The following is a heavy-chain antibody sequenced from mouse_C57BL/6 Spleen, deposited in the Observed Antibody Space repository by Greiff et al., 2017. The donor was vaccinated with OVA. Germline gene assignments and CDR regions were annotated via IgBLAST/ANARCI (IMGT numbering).Heavy chain of an antibody. Sequence: VQLQQSGPELVKPGASVKISCKASGYAFSSSWMNWVKQRPGKGLEWIGRIYPGDGDTNYNGKFKGKATLTADKSSSTAYMQLSSLTSEASAVYFCARSMSPITTVVAPYWYFDVWGTGTTVTVSS. CDR2: IYPGDGDT. J-gene: IGHJ1*03. CDR3: ARSMSPITTVVAPYWYFDV. D-gene: IGHD1-1*01. CDR1: GYAFSSSW. V-gene: IGHV1-82*01.